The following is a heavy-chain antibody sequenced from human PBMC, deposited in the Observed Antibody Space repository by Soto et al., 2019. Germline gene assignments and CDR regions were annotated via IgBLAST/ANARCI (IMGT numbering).Heavy chain of an antibody. CDR1: GFTFSSYG. Sequence: GGSLRLSCVASGFTFSSYGMNWVRQSPGKGLEWLSSISKTGTTTYYADSVKGRFTISRDNAKNSLYLQMNSLGDEDMAVYYCARHAFCFSSSCSFLPDVGGQGTRFT. J-gene: IGHJ6*02. D-gene: IGHD3-3*01. CDR3: ARHAFCFSSSCSFLPDV. V-gene: IGHV3-48*02. CDR2: ISKTGTTT.